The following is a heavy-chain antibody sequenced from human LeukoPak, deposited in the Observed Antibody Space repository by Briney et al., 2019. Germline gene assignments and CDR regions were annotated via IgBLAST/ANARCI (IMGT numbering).Heavy chain of an antibody. V-gene: IGHV3-53*01. CDR3: ARKMARTDDY. CDR2: ISGGGTT. CDR1: GFTVSSNY. Sequence: GGSLRLSCAASGFTVSSNYMSWVRQAPGKGLEWVSVISGGGTTYYADSVKGRFTISRDNSNNTLYLQMNSLRAEDTAMYYCARKMARTDDYWGQGTLVTVSS. D-gene: IGHD5-24*01. J-gene: IGHJ4*02.